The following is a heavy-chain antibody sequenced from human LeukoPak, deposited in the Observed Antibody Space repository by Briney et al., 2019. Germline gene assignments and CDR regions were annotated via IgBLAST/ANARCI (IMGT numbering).Heavy chain of an antibody. CDR3: ARHFYGSGSYRAYGMDV. V-gene: IGHV4-59*08. CDR2: IYSSGST. J-gene: IGHJ6*02. Sequence: SETLPLTCTVSGGFISSYYWSWIRQPPGKGLEWIGYIYSSGSTNYNPSLKSRVTISVATSKNQFSLKVSSVTAADTAVYYCARHFYGSGSYRAYGMDVWGQGTTVTVSS. CDR1: GGFISSYY. D-gene: IGHD3-10*01.